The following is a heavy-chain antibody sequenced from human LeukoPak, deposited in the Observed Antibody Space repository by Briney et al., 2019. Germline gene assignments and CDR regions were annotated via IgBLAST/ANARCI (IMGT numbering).Heavy chain of an antibody. CDR2: IKCDGSEK. D-gene: IGHD2-2*01. V-gene: IGHV3-52*01. Sequence: PGGFLRLSCAASGFTFSNSWMHWVCQAPEKGLEWVADIKCDGSEKCYVDSVKGRLTISRDNAKNSLYLQVNSLRAEDMTVYYCVRGVGSSTSCYVRAFDIWGQGTMVTVSS. CDR3: VRGVGSSTSCYVRAFDI. CDR1: GFTFSNSW. J-gene: IGHJ3*02.